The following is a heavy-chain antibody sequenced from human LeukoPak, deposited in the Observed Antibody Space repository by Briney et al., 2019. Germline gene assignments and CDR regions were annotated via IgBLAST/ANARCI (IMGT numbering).Heavy chain of an antibody. CDR1: GYTFAAYY. CDR3: ATQRGSYLWGTDFDY. Sequence: GASVKVSCKASGYTFAAYYMHWVRQAPGQGLEWMGWMNPNSGDTNYAQKFQGRVTMTRDTSINTAYMELSRLRSDDTAVYYCATQRGSYLWGTDFDYWGQGTLVTVSS. CDR2: MNPNSGDT. D-gene: IGHD3-16*01. J-gene: IGHJ4*02. V-gene: IGHV1-2*02.